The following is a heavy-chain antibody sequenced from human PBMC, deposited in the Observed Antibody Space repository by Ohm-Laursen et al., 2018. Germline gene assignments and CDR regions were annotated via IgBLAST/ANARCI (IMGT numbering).Heavy chain of an antibody. CDR1: GFTFRRDA. D-gene: IGHD6-25*01. CDR2: IHSGGNT. J-gene: IGHJ4*02. Sequence: SLRLSCSASGFTFRRDAMSWVRQAPGKGLEWVSVIHSGGNTYYVDSVKGRFTISRDNSKNTLYLQMNSLRDEDTAVYYCATAGPYSGDDYWGQGTLVNVSS. V-gene: IGHV3-23*03. CDR3: ATAGPYSGDDY.